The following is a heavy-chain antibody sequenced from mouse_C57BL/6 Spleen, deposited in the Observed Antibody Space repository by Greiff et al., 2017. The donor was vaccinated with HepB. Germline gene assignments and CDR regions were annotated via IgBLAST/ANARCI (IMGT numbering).Heavy chain of an antibody. J-gene: IGHJ4*01. V-gene: IGHV2-9*01. Sequence: QVQLKQSGPGLVAPSQSLSITCTVSGFSLTSCGVDWVRQPPGKGLEWLGVLWGGGSTNYKSALMSRLSLSKDTSTSQVFVKMNSLQTDDTARYSCAKHEGDYWGQGTAGT. CDR1: GFSLTSCG. CDR3: AKHEGDY. CDR2: LWGGGST.